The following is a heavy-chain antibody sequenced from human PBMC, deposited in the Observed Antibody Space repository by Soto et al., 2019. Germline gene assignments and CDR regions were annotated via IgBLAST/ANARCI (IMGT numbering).Heavy chain of an antibody. CDR1: GYTFTSYT. J-gene: IGHJ4*02. Sequence: QDQLVQSGAEVKKPGASVKVSCKASGYTFTSYTLHWVRQAPGQRLEWMGWINTGNGNTKYSQKFQGRVTITRDTSASTAYMELSSLRSEDTAVYYCARGDTMVRGVIIDYFDYWGQGTLVTVSS. D-gene: IGHD3-10*01. CDR3: ARGDTMVRGVIIDYFDY. V-gene: IGHV1-3*04. CDR2: INTGNGNT.